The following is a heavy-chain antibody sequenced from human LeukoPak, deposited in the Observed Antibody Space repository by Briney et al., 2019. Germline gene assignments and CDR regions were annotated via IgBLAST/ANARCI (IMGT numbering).Heavy chain of an antibody. J-gene: IGHJ5*02. CDR3: ERWFQKGDYYDSSGYYIFDP. CDR2: INPNSGGT. CDR1: GYTFTGYY. D-gene: IGHD3-22*01. V-gene: IGHV1-2*02. Sequence: ASVKVSCKASGYTFTGYYMHWVRQAPGHGLEWMGWINPNSGGTNYAQKFQGRVTMTRDTSISTAYMELSRLRSDDTAVYYCERWFQKGDYYDSSGYYIFDPWGQGTLVTVSS.